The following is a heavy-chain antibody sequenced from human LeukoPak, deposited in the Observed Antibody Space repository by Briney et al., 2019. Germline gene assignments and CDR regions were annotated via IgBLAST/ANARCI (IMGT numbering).Heavy chain of an antibody. CDR3: ARLEPYYYDSSGYYHLDY. CDR1: GGSFSGYY. V-gene: IGHV4-34*01. Sequence: SETLSLTCAVYGGSFSGYYWSWIRQPPGKGLEWIGEINHSGSTNYNPSLKSRVTISVDTSKNQFSLKLSSVTAADTAVYYCARLEPYYYDSSGYYHLDYWGQGTLVTVSS. D-gene: IGHD3-22*01. CDR2: INHSGST. J-gene: IGHJ4*02.